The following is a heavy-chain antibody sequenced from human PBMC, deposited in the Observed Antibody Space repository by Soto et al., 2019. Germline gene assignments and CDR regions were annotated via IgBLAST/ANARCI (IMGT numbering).Heavy chain of an antibody. CDR1: RFNFSNYA. D-gene: IGHD1-26*01. CDR2: IWNDGSIE. CDR3: ARVSGTGTYDGIDY. V-gene: IGHV3-33*01. J-gene: IGHJ4*02. Sequence: PGGSLRLSCAASRFNFSNYAFHWVRQAPGKGLERVAFIWNDGSIEYYADSVKGRFTISRDNLKNTLYLQMDRLRAEDTAVYYCARVSGTGTYDGIDYWGQGTLVTVSS.